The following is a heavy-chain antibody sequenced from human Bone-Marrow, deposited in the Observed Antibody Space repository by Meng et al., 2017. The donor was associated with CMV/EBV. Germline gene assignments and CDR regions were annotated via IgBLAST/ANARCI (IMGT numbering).Heavy chain of an antibody. D-gene: IGHD3-3*01. CDR2: ISGSGTRT. V-gene: IGHV3-23*01. J-gene: IGHJ4*02. CDR1: GFPFNNAW. CDR3: AKGPHYDFWSGSHFDY. Sequence: GFPFNNAWMSWVRQAPGKGLEWVSVISGSGTRTYYADSVKGRFTISRDNSKNMLYLQMNSLRAEDTAVYYCAKGPHYDFWSGSHFDYWGQGTLVTVSS.